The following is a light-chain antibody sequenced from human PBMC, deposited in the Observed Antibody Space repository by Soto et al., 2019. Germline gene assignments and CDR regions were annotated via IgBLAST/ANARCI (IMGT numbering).Light chain of an antibody. CDR1: SGSVSTSYY. CDR2: STN. V-gene: IGLV8-61*01. J-gene: IGLJ3*02. CDR3: VLYMGTDGWV. Sequence: QTVVTQEPSFSVSPGGTVTLTCGLSSGSVSTSYYPSWYQQTPGQAPRTLIYSTNTRSSGVPDRFSGSILGNKAALTITGAQADDESDYYCVLYMGTDGWVFGGGTKVTVL.